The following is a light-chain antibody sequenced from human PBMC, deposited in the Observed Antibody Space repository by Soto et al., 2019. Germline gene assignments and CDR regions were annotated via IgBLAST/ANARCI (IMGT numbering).Light chain of an antibody. CDR1: QSVSSY. CDR3: QQRSNWPPSIT. J-gene: IGKJ5*01. CDR2: DAS. V-gene: IGKV3-11*01. Sequence: EIVSTQSPATLSLSPGERATLSCRASQSVSSYLAWYQQKPGQAPRLLIYDASNRATGIPARFSGSGSGTDFTLTISSLEPEDFAVYYCQQRSNWPPSITFGQGTRRRL.